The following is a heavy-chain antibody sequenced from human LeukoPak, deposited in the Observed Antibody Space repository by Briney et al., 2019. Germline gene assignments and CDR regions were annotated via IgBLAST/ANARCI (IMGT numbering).Heavy chain of an antibody. D-gene: IGHD6-6*01. CDR1: GFTFSSYA. Sequence: GGSLRLSCAASGFTFSSYAMSWVRQAPGKGPEWVSAISGSGGSTYYADSVKGRFTISRDNSKNTLYLQMNSLRAEDTAVYYCARDRIEPRWYSSSSIGFDPWGQGTLVTVSS. J-gene: IGHJ5*02. CDR3: ARDRIEPRWYSSSSIGFDP. CDR2: ISGSGGST. V-gene: IGHV3-23*01.